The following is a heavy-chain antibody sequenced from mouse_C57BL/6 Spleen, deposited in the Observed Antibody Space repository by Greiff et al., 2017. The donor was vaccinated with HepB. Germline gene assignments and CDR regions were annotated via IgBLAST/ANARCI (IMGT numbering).Heavy chain of an antibody. V-gene: IGHV1-54*01. CDR1: GYAFTNYL. CDR2: INPGSGGT. CDR3: ARSGTVVAPYYAMDY. J-gene: IGHJ4*01. D-gene: IGHD1-1*01. Sequence: QVQLQQSGAELVRPGTSVKVSCKASGYAFTNYLIEWVKQRPGQGLEWIGVINPGSGGTNYNEKFKGKATLTADKSSSTAYMQLSSLTSEDSAVYFCARSGTVVAPYYAMDYWGQGTSVTVSS.